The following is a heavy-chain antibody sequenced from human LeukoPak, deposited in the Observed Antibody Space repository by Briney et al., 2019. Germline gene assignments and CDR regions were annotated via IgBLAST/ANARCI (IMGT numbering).Heavy chain of an antibody. D-gene: IGHD3-3*01. CDR1: GGSFSGYY. V-gene: IGHV4-34*01. J-gene: IGHJ5*02. Sequence: PSETLSLTCAVYGGSFSGYYWSWIRQPPGKGLEWIGEINHSGSTNYNPSLKSRVTISVDTSKNQFSLKLSSVTAADTAVYYCARGTYHDFWSGYYTIKNWFDPWGQGTLVTVSS. CDR3: ARGTYHDFWSGYYTIKNWFDP. CDR2: INHSGST.